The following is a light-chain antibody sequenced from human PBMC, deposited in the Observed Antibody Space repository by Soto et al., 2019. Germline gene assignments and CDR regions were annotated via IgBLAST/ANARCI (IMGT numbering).Light chain of an antibody. CDR1: QSVSSH. Sequence: ERVIKPPPATLGESPGVRTPLSCRASQSVSSHLAWYQQKPGQPPRLLIYGASTRATGIPARFSGSGSGTDFTLTISSLEPEDFALYYCQQRSNWPITVGQGTRLEI. V-gene: IGKV3-11*01. CDR2: GAS. J-gene: IGKJ5*01. CDR3: QQRSNWPIT.